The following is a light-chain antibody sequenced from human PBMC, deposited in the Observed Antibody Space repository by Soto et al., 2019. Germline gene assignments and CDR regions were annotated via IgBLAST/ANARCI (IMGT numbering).Light chain of an antibody. V-gene: IGKV3-20*01. J-gene: IGKJ3*01. Sequence: EIVLTQFPGTLSLSPGERATLSCGASQSISSTYLAWYQQKPGQAPRLLIYGASSRATDIPDRFSGSGSGTDFTLTISRLEPEDFAVYYCQHYSSSRQAFTFGPGTTVDIK. CDR2: GAS. CDR1: QSISSTY. CDR3: QHYSSSRQAFT.